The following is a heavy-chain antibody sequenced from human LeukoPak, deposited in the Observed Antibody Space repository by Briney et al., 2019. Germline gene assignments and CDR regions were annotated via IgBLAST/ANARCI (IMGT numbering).Heavy chain of an antibody. CDR3: ARRYYDILTGYYFIDY. Sequence: GASVKVSCKASGYTFTSYGISWVRQAPGQGLEWMGWINPNSGGTKYAQKFQGRVTMTRDTSISTAYMELSRLRSDDTAVYYCARRYYDILTGYYFIDYWGQGTLVTVSS. D-gene: IGHD3-9*01. J-gene: IGHJ4*02. CDR1: GYTFTSYG. CDR2: INPNSGGT. V-gene: IGHV1-2*02.